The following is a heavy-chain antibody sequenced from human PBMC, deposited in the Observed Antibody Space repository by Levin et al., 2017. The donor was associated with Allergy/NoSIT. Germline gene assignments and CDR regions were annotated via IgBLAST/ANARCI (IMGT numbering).Heavy chain of an antibody. CDR1: GFTFSDSA. V-gene: IGHV3-73*01. J-gene: IGHJ4*02. CDR3: TTYYSSSLDS. D-gene: IGHD6-6*01. Sequence: GGSLRLSCATSGFTFSDSAMHWVRQASGKGLEWVGRIRSKPHSYATAYAASVKGRFTISRDDSKNTAYLQMTGLKTEDTAVYFCTTYYSSSLDSWGQGTLVTVSS. CDR2: IRSKPHSYAT.